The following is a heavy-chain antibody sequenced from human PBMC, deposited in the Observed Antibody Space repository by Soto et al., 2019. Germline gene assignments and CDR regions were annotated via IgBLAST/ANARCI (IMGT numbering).Heavy chain of an antibody. CDR1: GYTFSSYG. V-gene: IGHV1-18*01. CDR2: ISAYNGNT. Sequence: ASGKVSCKASGYTFSSYGVTWVRQAPGQGLEWMGWISAYNGNTDYAQKFQGRLTMTTDTSTKTAYMEVRSLRSDDTAVYYCASKQGSGYCSSASCRTGMDVWGQGTTVTVSS. D-gene: IGHD2-2*01. J-gene: IGHJ6*02. CDR3: ASKQGSGYCSSASCRTGMDV.